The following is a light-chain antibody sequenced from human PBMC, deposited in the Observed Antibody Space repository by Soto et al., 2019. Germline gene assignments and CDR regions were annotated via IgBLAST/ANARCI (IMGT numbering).Light chain of an antibody. J-gene: IGLJ1*01. CDR3: CSYAGSSTPFV. Sequence: SVERQPASESGSLGQSITLTCTGTSGDIGRYNLVSWYQHHPGKAPQLLIYEVNKRPSGVSDRFSGSKSGNTASLTISGLQSEDETDYSCCSYAGSSTPFVFGAGTKVTVL. V-gene: IGLV2-23*02. CDR2: EVN. CDR1: SGDIGRYNL.